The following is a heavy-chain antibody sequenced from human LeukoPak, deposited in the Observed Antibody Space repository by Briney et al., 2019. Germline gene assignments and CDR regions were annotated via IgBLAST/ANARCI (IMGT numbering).Heavy chain of an antibody. Sequence: GGSLRLSCAASRFTFRDHFMSWIRQPPGKGLEYVSYISSSGSDTYYSDSVKGRFTISRDNAKNSLYLQMNSLRAEDTAVYYCARERYSSSSSYFDYWGQGTLVTVSS. V-gene: IGHV3-11*04. CDR2: ISSSGSDT. D-gene: IGHD6-6*01. J-gene: IGHJ4*02. CDR1: RFTFRDHF. CDR3: ARERYSSSSSYFDY.